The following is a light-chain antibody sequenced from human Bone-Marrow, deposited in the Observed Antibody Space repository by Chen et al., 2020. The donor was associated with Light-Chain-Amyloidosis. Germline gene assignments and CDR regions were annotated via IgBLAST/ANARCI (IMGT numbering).Light chain of an antibody. CDR1: QSVSSSY. Sequence: IVLMQSPGTLSLSPGESATVSCMASQSVSSSYVAWYQQKSGQAPRLLIHGASTRATGIPDRFSGRGSGTDFTLSITRVEAEDFAVYYCQHYDSLLTVGQGTRLDIK. J-gene: IGKJ5*01. V-gene: IGKV3-20*01. CDR2: GAS. CDR3: QHYDSLLT.